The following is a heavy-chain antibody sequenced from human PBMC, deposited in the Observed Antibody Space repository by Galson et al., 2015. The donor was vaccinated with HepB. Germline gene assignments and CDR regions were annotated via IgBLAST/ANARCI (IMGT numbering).Heavy chain of an antibody. D-gene: IGHD3-22*01. J-gene: IGHJ4*02. CDR1: GYTFNSYD. CDR3: ARGHSGHDSRGYYYYFDY. CDR2: MNPNSGNT. Sequence: SVKVSCKASGYTFNSYDINWVRQATGQGLEWMGWMNPNSGNTGFAQNFQGRVTVTRDTSISTAYMDLVSLRSDDTAVYYCARGHSGHDSRGYYYYFDYWGQGTLVTVSS. V-gene: IGHV1-8*01.